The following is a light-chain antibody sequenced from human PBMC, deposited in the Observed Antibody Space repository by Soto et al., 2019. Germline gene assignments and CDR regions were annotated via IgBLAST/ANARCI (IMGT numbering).Light chain of an antibody. CDR3: HQYDSSPWT. CDR1: QSVSNSF. V-gene: IGKV3-20*01. Sequence: EIVLTQSPGTLSLSPGERATLSCRASQSVSNSFLAWYQRIPGQSPRLLIYGASRRATGIPDRFSGSGSGTDFTLTISSLEPEDFGMYYCHQYDSSPWTFGQGTKVEIK. J-gene: IGKJ1*01. CDR2: GAS.